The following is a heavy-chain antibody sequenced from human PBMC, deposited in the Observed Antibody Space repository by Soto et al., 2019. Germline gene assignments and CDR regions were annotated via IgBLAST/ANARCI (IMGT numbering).Heavy chain of an antibody. Sequence: SVKVCCKASGGTFSSYAISWVRQAPGQGLEWMGGIIPIFGTANYAQKFQGRVTMTADKSTSTAYMELSSLRSEDTAVYYCARALYCSSTSCLDYYYYGMDVWGQGTTVTASS. CDR1: GGTFSSYA. D-gene: IGHD2-2*01. J-gene: IGHJ6*02. V-gene: IGHV1-69*06. CDR2: IIPIFGTA. CDR3: ARALYCSSTSCLDYYYYGMDV.